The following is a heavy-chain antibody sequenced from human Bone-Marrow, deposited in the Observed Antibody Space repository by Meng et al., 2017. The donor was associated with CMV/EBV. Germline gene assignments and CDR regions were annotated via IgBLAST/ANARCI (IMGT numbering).Heavy chain of an antibody. D-gene: IGHD3-3*01. V-gene: IGHV4-39*07. CDR2: IYYSGST. CDR3: ARDERIFGVVITN. CDR1: GGSISSCSYY. J-gene: IGHJ4*02. Sequence: VAGGSISSCSYYWGWIRQPPGKGLEWIGSIYYSGSTYYSPSLKSRVTISVDTSKNQFSLKLSSVTAADTAVYYCARDERIFGVVITNWGQGTLVTVSS.